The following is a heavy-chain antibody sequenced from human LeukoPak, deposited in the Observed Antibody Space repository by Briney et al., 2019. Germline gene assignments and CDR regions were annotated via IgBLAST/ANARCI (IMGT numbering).Heavy chain of an antibody. CDR3: AKYVSARGPPYALAV. D-gene: IGHD2/OR15-2a*01. J-gene: IGHJ6*02. CDR1: EFTFSSYA. Sequence: GGSLRLSCAASEFTFSSYAMQWVRQAPGKGLEWVPGISASGGNTWYADSVKGRFTISRDNSKNTLYLQMNSLRAEDTAVYYCAKYVSARGPPYALAVWGQGTTVTVSS. V-gene: IGHV3-23*01. CDR2: ISASGGNT.